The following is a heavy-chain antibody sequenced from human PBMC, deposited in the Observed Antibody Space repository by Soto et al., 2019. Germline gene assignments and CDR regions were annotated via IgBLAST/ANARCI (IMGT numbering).Heavy chain of an antibody. CDR1: GGSVSSDDYY. J-gene: IGHJ5*02. V-gene: IGHV4-31*03. D-gene: IGHD3-3*01. CDR2: SSYSGSA. CDR3: ARLTTIFGVVNRSWFDP. Sequence: QVQLQESGPGLVKPSQTLSLTCTVSGGSVSSDDYYWVWLRQHPGKALEWIGYSSYSGSAYYNTFLKSRLTTAVYTSKNQFSLNLSSVTAADTAVYYCARLTTIFGVVNRSWFDPWGQGTLVTVSS.